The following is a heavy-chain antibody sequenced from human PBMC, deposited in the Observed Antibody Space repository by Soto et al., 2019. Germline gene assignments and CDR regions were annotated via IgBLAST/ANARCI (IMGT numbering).Heavy chain of an antibody. J-gene: IGHJ4*02. CDR1: GFTFSSYW. CDR2: ISSDGSTT. D-gene: IGHD4-17*01. V-gene: IGHV3-74*01. Sequence: EVQLVESGGGLVQPGGSLRLSCAASGFTFSSYWMHWVRQVPGKGLLWVSRISSDGSTTSYADFVKGRFTISRDNAKNTLHLQMNSLGAEDTPVYYCVRDLTSEAYWGQGTLVTVSS. CDR3: VRDLTSEAY.